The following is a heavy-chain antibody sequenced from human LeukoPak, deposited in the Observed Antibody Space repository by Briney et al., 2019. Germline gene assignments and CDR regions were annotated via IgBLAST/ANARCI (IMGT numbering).Heavy chain of an antibody. Sequence: PSQTLSLTCTVSGGSITSGSYYWSWIRQPAGKGLEWIRRIYTSGSTNYNPSLKSRVTISVDTSKNQFSLKLSSVTAADTAVYYCARDQGTVALDAFHIWGQGTMVTVSS. CDR1: GGSITSGSYY. CDR3: ARDQGTVALDAFHI. V-gene: IGHV4-61*02. D-gene: IGHD4-11*01. J-gene: IGHJ3*02. CDR2: IYTSGST.